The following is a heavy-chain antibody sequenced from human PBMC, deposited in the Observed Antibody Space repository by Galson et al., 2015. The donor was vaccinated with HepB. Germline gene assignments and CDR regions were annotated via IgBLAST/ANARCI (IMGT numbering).Heavy chain of an antibody. V-gene: IGHV3-74*01. CDR2: IESDGSST. CDR3: ARDLRGVSDY. CDR1: GFTFSSYW. Sequence: SLRLSCAASGFTFSSYWMHWVRQAPGKGLVWVSHIESDGSSTSYADSVKGRFTISRDNAKNTLYLQMNSLRAEDTAVYYCARDLRGVSDYWGQGTLVTVSS. D-gene: IGHD3-10*01. J-gene: IGHJ4*02.